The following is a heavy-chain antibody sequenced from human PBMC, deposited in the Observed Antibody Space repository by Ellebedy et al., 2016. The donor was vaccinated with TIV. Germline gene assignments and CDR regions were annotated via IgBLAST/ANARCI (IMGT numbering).Heavy chain of an antibody. J-gene: IGHJ4*02. Sequence: GESLKISCAASGFNFDVYAMHWVRQAPGKGLEWVSLISGDGYSRHYADAVKGRFSISRDNSKKFLYLQMNSLRTEDSALYYCAKDIGESDFWGPGTLVTVSS. CDR3: AKDIGESDF. CDR1: GFNFDVYA. V-gene: IGHV3-43*02. CDR2: ISGDGYSR. D-gene: IGHD2/OR15-2a*01.